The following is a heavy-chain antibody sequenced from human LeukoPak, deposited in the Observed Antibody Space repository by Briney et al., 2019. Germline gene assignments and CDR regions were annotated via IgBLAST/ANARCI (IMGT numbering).Heavy chain of an antibody. D-gene: IGHD2-15*01. CDR2: MYYSGST. V-gene: IGHV4-59*08. J-gene: IGHJ4*02. CDR1: GGSISSYY. Sequence: SETLSLTCTVSGGSISSYYCSWIRQPPGKGLEWIGYMYYSGSTNYNPPLKSRATISVDMSKNQFSLKLSYVTAADTAVYYCVRSSTYHLFDDWGQGTLVTVSS. CDR3: VRSSTYHLFDD.